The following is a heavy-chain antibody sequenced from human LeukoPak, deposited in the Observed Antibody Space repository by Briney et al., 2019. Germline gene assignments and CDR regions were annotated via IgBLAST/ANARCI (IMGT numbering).Heavy chain of an antibody. D-gene: IGHD4-17*01. CDR1: GFTFSSYA. J-gene: IGHJ4*02. Sequence: PGRSLRLSCAASGFTFSSYAMHWVRQAPGKGLEWVAVISYDGSNKYYADSVKGRFTISRDNSKNTLYLQMNSLRAEDTAVYYCARDRYGDYGDFDYWGQGTLVTVSS. CDR2: ISYDGSNK. V-gene: IGHV3-30*04. CDR3: ARDRYGDYGDFDY.